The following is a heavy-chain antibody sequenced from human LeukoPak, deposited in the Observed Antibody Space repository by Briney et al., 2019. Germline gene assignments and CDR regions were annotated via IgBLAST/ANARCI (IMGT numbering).Heavy chain of an antibody. Sequence: SQTLSLTCALSGHILSNNSTPWNWIRQSPSRGLERLGRTYFRSQWSYDYVVSVRSRITINPDTSRNQFSLQLNSVTPEDTAVYYCARGTWHYGMDVWGQGTTVTVSS. CDR1: GHILSNNSTP. CDR3: ARGTWHYGMDV. J-gene: IGHJ6*02. CDR2: TYFRSQWSY. V-gene: IGHV6-1*01.